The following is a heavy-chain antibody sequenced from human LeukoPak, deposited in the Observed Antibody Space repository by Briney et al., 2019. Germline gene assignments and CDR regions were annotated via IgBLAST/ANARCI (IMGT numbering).Heavy chain of an antibody. J-gene: IGHJ5*02. CDR2: ISWDGGST. Sequence: GGSLRLSCAASGFTFDDYAMHWVRQAPGKGLEWVSLISWDGGSTYYADSVKGRFTISRDNSKNSLYLQMNSLRTEDTAFYYCAKGFTFDPWGQGTLVTVSS. V-gene: IGHV3-43*02. CDR1: GFTFDDYA. CDR3: AKGFTFDP.